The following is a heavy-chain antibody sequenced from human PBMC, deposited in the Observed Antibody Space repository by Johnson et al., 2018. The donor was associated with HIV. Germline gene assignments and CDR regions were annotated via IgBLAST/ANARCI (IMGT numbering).Heavy chain of an antibody. D-gene: IGHD1-26*01. Sequence: VQLVESGGGVVQPGRSLRLSCAASGFTFDDYGMSWVRQAPGKGLEWVSGINWNGGSTGYADSVKGRFTISRDNAKNSLYLQMNSLRAEDTALYYFARDRGSYGLDAFDIWGQGTMVTVSS. CDR3: ARDRGSYGLDAFDI. J-gene: IGHJ3*02. CDR2: INWNGGST. CDR1: GFTFDDYG. V-gene: IGHV3-20*04.